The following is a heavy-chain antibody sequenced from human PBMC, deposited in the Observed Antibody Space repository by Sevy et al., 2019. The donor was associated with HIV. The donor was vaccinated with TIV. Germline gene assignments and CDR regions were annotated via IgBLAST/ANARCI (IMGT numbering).Heavy chain of an antibody. CDR3: ARARRVTTVYYYYGMDV. J-gene: IGHJ6*02. V-gene: IGHV1-2*02. CDR2: INPKNDVT. CDR1: GYSFTDYY. Sequence: ASVKVSCKASGYSFTDYYMHWVRQAHGQGLEWMAWINPKNDVTNYAQKFQGRVTMTRDTSTSTAYMELTRLRSDDTAVYYCARARRVTTVYYYYGMDVWGQGTTVTVSS. D-gene: IGHD5-18*01.